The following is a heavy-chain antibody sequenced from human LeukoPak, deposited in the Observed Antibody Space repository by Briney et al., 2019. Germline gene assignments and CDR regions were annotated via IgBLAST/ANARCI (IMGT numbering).Heavy chain of an antibody. CDR3: ARSPYSSSSYNYMDV. D-gene: IGHD6-6*01. CDR1: GYTFISHG. V-gene: IGHV1-18*01. Sequence: ASVKVSCKASGYTFISHGISWVRQAPGQGLEWMGWITTYNGNTNYALKLQDRLTMTTDTSTSTAYMELRSLTSDDTAVYYCARSPYSSSSYNYMDVWGKGTTVTVSS. CDR2: ITTYNGNT. J-gene: IGHJ6*03.